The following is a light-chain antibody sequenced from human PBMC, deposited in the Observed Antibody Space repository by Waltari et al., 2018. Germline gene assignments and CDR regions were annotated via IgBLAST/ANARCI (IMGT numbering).Light chain of an antibody. CDR2: GAS. CDR3: QQENSFPPT. Sequence: DIQMTQFPSAVSASVGDRVTMTCRASQGIGNGLAWYQQKPVKAPKLLIYGASILPAGVPSRFSAGGSGTDFTLTISNLQPDDFATYFCQQENSFPPTFGQGNKVEVK. J-gene: IGKJ1*01. CDR1: QGIGNG. V-gene: IGKV1-12*01.